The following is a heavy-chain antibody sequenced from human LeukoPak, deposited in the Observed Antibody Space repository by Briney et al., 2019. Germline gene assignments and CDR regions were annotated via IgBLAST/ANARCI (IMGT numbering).Heavy chain of an antibody. Sequence: ASVKVSCKASGYTFTSYYIFWVRQAPGQGLEWMGIINPRTGSTGYAQKFQGRVTMTRDMSTSTDYMELSSLRSEDTAIYYCARDNSVGDNAWWFDPWGQGTLVTVSS. CDR1: GYTFTSYY. CDR3: ARDNSVGDNAWWFDP. D-gene: IGHD1-26*01. V-gene: IGHV1-46*01. CDR2: INPRTGST. J-gene: IGHJ5*02.